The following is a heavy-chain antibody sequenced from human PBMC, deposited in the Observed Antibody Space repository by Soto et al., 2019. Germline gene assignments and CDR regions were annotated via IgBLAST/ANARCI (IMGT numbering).Heavy chain of an antibody. CDR1: GYTFTSYG. Sequence: ASVKVSCKASGYTFTSYGISWVRQAPGQGLEWMGWISAYNGNTNYAQKLQGRVTMTTDTSTSTAYMELRSPRSDDTAVYYCARVIITIFGVVIPPGYWGQGTLVTVSS. V-gene: IGHV1-18*04. CDR2: ISAYNGNT. D-gene: IGHD3-3*01. CDR3: ARVIITIFGVVIPPGY. J-gene: IGHJ4*02.